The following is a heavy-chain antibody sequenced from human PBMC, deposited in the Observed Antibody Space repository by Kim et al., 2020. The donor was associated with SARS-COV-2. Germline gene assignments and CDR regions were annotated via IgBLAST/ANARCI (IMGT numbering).Heavy chain of an antibody. Sequence: SQTLSLTCAIFGDSVSTDIGWNWIRQSPSRGLEWLGRTYYRSKWYKDYAVSVKSRITINSDTSKNQFSLQLLSVTAEDTAVYYCAKGWLKVGFDYWGQGILVTVSS. CDR2: TYYRSKWYK. D-gene: IGHD1-26*01. CDR1: GDSVSTDIG. V-gene: IGHV6-1*01. CDR3: AKGWLKVGFDY. J-gene: IGHJ4*02.